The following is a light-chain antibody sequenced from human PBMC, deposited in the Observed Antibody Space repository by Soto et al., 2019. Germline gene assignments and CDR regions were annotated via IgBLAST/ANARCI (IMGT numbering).Light chain of an antibody. Sequence: PGQRATLSCRASQSISTYLAWYQVKPGQAPRLLIYDASSRATGVPARFSGSGSGTEFTLTISNLQSEDFAVYYCQQYNDWPPLTFGGGTKVDNK. J-gene: IGKJ4*01. CDR3: QQYNDWPPLT. CDR2: DAS. V-gene: IGKV3D-15*01. CDR1: QSISTY.